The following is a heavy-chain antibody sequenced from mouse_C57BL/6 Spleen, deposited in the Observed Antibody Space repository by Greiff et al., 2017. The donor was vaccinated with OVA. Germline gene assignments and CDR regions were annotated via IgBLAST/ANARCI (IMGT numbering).Heavy chain of an antibody. Sequence: EVQLVESGGGLVKPGGSLKLSCAASGFTFSSYATPPVLQHPEKRHHVVATISYGGSYTYYPDNVKGRFTISRDNAKNNLYLQMSHLKSEDTAMYYCARGNYGSSYMYFDVWGTGTTVTVSS. CDR1: GFTFSSYA. CDR2: ISYGGSYT. J-gene: IGHJ1*03. V-gene: IGHV5-4*01. CDR3: ARGNYGSSYMYFDV. D-gene: IGHD1-1*01.